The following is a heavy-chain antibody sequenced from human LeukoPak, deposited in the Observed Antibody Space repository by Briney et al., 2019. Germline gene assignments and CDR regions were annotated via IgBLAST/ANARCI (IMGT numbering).Heavy chain of an antibody. CDR3: ARSASRKNVTPPVY. V-gene: IGHV1-18*01. CDR2: ISAYNGNT. J-gene: IGHJ4*02. CDR1: GYTFTSYG. Sequence: ASVKVSCKASGYTFTSYGISWVRQAPGQGLEWMGWISAYNGNTNYAQKLQGRVTMTTDTSTSTAYMELRSLRSDDTAVYYCARSASRKNVTPPVYWGQGTLVTVSS.